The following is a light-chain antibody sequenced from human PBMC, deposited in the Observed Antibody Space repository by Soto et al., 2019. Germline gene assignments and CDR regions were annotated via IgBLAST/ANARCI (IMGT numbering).Light chain of an antibody. CDR1: ESVYSSY. Sequence: EIVLSQSPATLSLSPGEGANLSCGASESVYSSYVAWYQQKPGLAPRLLIYDASNRATGIPDMFSGSGSGTDYILTINRLEPEDFAVYYCQQYGNAPITLGQGTRLEIK. V-gene: IGKV3D-20*01. CDR2: DAS. CDR3: QQYGNAPIT. J-gene: IGKJ5*01.